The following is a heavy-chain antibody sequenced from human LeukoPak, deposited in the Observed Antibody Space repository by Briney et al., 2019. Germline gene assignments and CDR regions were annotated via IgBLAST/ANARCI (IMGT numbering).Heavy chain of an antibody. CDR3: AREHLYTGDY. V-gene: IGHV1-2*02. J-gene: IGHJ4*02. Sequence: GASVKVSCKTSGYTFTGYYIHWLRQAPAQGLEWMGWINPNSGGTNYAQKFQGRVTMTRDTSISTAYMELSRLISDDTAVYYCAREHLYTGDYWGQGTLVTVSS. D-gene: IGHD2-2*02. CDR1: GYTFTGYY. CDR2: INPNSGGT.